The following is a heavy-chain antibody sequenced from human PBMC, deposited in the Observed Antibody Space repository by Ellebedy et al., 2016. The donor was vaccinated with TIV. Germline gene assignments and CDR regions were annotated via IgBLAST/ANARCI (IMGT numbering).Heavy chain of an antibody. CDR2: IDQDGSQK. Sequence: GESLKISXVASGFTFSNYWMSWVRQAPGEGLEWVANIDQDGSQKYHVDSVKGRFTISRDNAKNSLYLQMNSLRAEDTALYYCVRGGGYSFDFWGQGVLVTVSS. D-gene: IGHD1-26*01. V-gene: IGHV3-7*01. J-gene: IGHJ4*02. CDR3: VRGGGYSFDF. CDR1: GFTFSNYW.